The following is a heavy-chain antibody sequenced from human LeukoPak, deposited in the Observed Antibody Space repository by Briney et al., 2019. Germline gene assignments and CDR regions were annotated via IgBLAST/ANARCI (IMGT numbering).Heavy chain of an antibody. D-gene: IGHD2-2*01. CDR2: ISAYNGNT. CDR3: ARAYHQKVQDLVDY. CDR1: GYTFTSYG. Sequence: GASVKVSCKASGYTFTSYGISWVRQAPGQGLEWMGWISAYNGNTNYAQKLQGRVTMTTDTSTSTAYMELRSLRSDDTAVYYCARAYHQKVQDLVDYWGQGTLVTVSS. V-gene: IGHV1-18*01. J-gene: IGHJ4*02.